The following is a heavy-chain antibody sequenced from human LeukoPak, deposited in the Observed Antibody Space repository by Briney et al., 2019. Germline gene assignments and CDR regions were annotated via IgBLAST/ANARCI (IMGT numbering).Heavy chain of an antibody. CDR3: AKAPFGGNSVFFDY. D-gene: IGHD4-23*01. J-gene: IGHJ4*02. V-gene: IGHV3-48*03. CDR2: ISSSGSTI. CDR1: GFTFSSYE. Sequence: GGSLRLSCAASGFTFSSYEMNWVRQAPGKGLEWVSYISSSGSTIYYADSVKGRFTISRDNAKNSLYLQMHSLRNDDTALYYCAKAPFGGNSVFFDYWGQGILVTVSS.